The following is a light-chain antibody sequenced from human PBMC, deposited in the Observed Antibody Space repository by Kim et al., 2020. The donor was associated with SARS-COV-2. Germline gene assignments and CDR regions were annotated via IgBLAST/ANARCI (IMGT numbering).Light chain of an antibody. CDR3: QAWDSGSHVV. CDR2: QDI. J-gene: IGLJ2*01. V-gene: IGLV3-1*01. CDR1: KLGNKY. Sequence: SYELTQPPSVSVSPGQPASITCSGDKLGNKYVSWYQQKPGQSPVLVIFQDIKRPSGIPERFSGSNSGNTATLTISGTQATDEADYYCQAWDSGSHVVFGG.